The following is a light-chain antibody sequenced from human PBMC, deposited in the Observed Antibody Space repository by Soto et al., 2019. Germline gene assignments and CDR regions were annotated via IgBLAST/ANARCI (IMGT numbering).Light chain of an antibody. J-gene: IGKJ1*01. CDR1: QDIRNW. CDR2: DVS. Sequence: DIQMTQSPSTLSASVGDRVTITCRASQDIRNWLAWYQQKPKKAPKLLIYDVSTLKSGVPSRFSGSGSGTEFTLTISSLQPDDFATYYCQHYNSYSEAFGQGTKVELK. CDR3: QHYNSYSEA. V-gene: IGKV1-5*01.